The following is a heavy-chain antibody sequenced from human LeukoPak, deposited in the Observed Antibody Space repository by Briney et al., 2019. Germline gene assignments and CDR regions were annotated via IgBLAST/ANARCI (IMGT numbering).Heavy chain of an antibody. CDR2: ISAYNGNT. J-gene: IGHJ4*02. CDR3: ARDGDSGWYWDDFDY. V-gene: IGHV1-18*01. CDR1: GYTFTSYG. D-gene: IGHD6-19*01. Sequence: ASVKVSCKASGYTFTSYGISWVRQAPGQGLEWMGWISAYNGNTNYAQKLQGRVTMTTDTSTSTAYMELRSLRSDDTAVYYCARDGDSGWYWDDFDYWGQGTLVTVSS.